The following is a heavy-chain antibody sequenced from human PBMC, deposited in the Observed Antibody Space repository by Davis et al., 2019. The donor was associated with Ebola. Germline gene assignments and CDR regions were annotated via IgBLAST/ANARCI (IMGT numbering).Heavy chain of an antibody. Sequence: GESLKISCAASGFTFSSYSMNWVRQAPGKGLEWVSYISSSSSTIYYADSVKGRFTISRDNAKNSLYLQMNSLRDEDTAVYYCARERMVATVYYGMDVWGQGTTVTVSS. CDR2: ISSSSSTI. V-gene: IGHV3-48*02. CDR3: ARERMVATVYYGMDV. D-gene: IGHD5-12*01. J-gene: IGHJ6*02. CDR1: GFTFSSYS.